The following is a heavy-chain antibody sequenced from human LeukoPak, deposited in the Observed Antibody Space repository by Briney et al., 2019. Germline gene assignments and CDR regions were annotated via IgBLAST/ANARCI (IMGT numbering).Heavy chain of an antibody. D-gene: IGHD4-17*01. CDR3: ARGDYGDRDLDY. CDR2: ISSRSSSI. V-gene: IGHV3-48*02. J-gene: IGHJ4*02. CDR1: GFTVSFYA. Sequence: GGSLRLSCAASGFTVSFYAMSWVRQAPGKGLEWVSYISSRSSSIYYADSVKGRFTLSRDNAKNSLYLQMNSLRDEDTAVYYCARGDYGDRDLDYWGQGTLVTVSS.